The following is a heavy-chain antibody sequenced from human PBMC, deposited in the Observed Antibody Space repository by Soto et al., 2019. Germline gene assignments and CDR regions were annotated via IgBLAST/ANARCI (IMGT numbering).Heavy chain of an antibody. CDR2: IYSNGNT. CDR3: TRELYYDFWSGYYEGSGMDV. Sequence: EVQPVESGGGLVQPGGSLRLSCAASGFTGNSNYFNWVRQAPGKGLAWVSVIYSNGNTDYADSVKGRFTISRDNSKNTLYLQMNSLRAEDTAVYFCTRELYYDFWSGYYEGSGMDVWGQGTTVSVSS. J-gene: IGHJ6*02. CDR1: GFTGNSNY. V-gene: IGHV3-66*01. D-gene: IGHD3-3*01.